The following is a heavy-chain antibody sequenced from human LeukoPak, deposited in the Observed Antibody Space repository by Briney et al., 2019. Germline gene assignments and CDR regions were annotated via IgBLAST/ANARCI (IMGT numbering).Heavy chain of an antibody. CDR2: IIPIFGTA. Sequence: ASVKVSCKASGGTFSSYAISWVRQAPGQGLEWMGGIIPIFGTANYAQKFQGRVTITTDESTSTAYMELSSLRSEDTAVYYCARSLGEGLGYCSSTSCPPPGFAFDIWGQGTMVTVSS. D-gene: IGHD2-2*01. J-gene: IGHJ3*02. CDR3: ARSLGEGLGYCSSTSCPPPGFAFDI. CDR1: GGTFSSYA. V-gene: IGHV1-69*05.